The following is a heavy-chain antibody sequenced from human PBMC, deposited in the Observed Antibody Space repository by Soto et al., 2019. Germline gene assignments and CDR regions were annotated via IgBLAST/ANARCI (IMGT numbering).Heavy chain of an antibody. J-gene: IGHJ4*02. CDR3: AKDLKSGSPYGPNDY. D-gene: IGHD1-26*01. V-gene: IGHV3-7*03. Sequence: EVQLVESGGGLVQPGGSLRLSCAASGFTFSSYWMTWVRQAPGKGLEWVANIKQDGSEKFYVDSVKGRFTISRDNAKNSLYLQMNSLRAEDTALYYCAKDLKSGSPYGPNDYWGQGTLVTVSS. CDR1: GFTFSSYW. CDR2: IKQDGSEK.